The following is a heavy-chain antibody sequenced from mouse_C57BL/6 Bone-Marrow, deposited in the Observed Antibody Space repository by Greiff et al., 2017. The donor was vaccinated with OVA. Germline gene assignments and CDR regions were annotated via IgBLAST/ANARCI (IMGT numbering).Heavy chain of an antibody. Sequence: EVQGVESVADLVKPGGSLKLSCAASGFTFSSYGMSWVRQTPDKRLEWVATISRGGSNTYYPPSVQGRFTISRDNTKNTQYLQMSSLKSEDTAKDYCARQRYPGYFDYWDQGTTLTVSS. CDR1: GFTFSSYG. CDR3: ARQRYPGYFDY. V-gene: IGHV5-6*01. J-gene: IGHJ2*01. CDR2: ISRGGSNT. D-gene: IGHD2-14*01.